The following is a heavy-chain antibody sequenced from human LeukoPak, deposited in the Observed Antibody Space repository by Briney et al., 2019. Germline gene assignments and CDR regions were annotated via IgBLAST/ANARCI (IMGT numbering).Heavy chain of an antibody. CDR2: IIPILGIA. V-gene: IGHV1-69*04. Sequence: GASVKVSCKASGGTFSSYAISWVRQAPGQGLEWMGRIIPILGIANYAQKFQGRVTITADKSTSTAYMELSSLRSGDTAVYYCARDGGYGPLGPLHYFDYWGQGTLVTVSS. CDR1: GGTFSSYA. CDR3: ARDGGYGPLGPLHYFDY. D-gene: IGHD5-12*01. J-gene: IGHJ4*02.